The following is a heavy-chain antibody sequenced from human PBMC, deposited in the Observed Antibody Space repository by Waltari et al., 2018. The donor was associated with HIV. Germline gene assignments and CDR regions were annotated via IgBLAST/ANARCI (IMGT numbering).Heavy chain of an antibody. CDR3: ARRPRMAAFYLYYGMDV. V-gene: IGHV4-39*01. CDR1: AGSVITRDYY. Sequence: QLQLQQSGPGLVKPSETLSLTCTVSAGSVITRDYYWDFIRQSPGKGLEWIGNIYYTGTTFYNPSLKSRVTMSADLSRNQFSLRLNSVTAADTAIYYCARRPRMAAFYLYYGMDVWGQGTTVTVSS. CDR2: IYYTGTT. D-gene: IGHD2-8*01. J-gene: IGHJ6*02.